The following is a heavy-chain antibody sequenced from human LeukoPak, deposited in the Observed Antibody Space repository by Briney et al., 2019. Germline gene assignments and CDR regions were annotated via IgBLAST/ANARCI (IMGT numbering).Heavy chain of an antibody. CDR2: ISGSGGST. CDR1: GFTVSRYA. Sequence: GGSLRLSCAASGFTVSRYAMSWVRQAPGKGLEWVSAISGSGGSTYYADSVKGRFTISRDTSKNTLYLQMNSLRAEDTAVYFCAKYAGYGMDVWGQGTTVTVSS. V-gene: IGHV3-23*01. D-gene: IGHD2-2*01. J-gene: IGHJ6*02. CDR3: AKYAGYGMDV.